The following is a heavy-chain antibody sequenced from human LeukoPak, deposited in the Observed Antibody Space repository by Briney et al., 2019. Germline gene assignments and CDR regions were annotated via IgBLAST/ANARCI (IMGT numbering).Heavy chain of an antibody. CDR2: IRSKAYGGAT. CDR1: GFTFGDYA. J-gene: IGHJ1*01. V-gene: IGHV3-49*03. Sequence: GGSLRLSCTASGFTFGDYAMSWFRQAPGKGLEWVGFIRSKAYGGATEYAASVKGRFTISRDDSKSIAYLQMNSLKTEDTAVYYCTRDKGKVTMIAQTAPFQHWGQGTLVTVSS. CDR3: TRDKGKVTMIAQTAPFQH. D-gene: IGHD3-22*01.